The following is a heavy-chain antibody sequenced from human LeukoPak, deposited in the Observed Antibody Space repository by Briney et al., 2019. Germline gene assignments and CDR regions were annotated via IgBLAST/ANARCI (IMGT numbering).Heavy chain of an antibody. Sequence: GGSLRLSCSASGYTFSEYWLLGVRQAPAKGRAWVGNIRQDDSEKNYVDSVKGRFTISRDNAKFSLYLQMNSLRAEDTAIYYCATDRKVGTWDPRFNYCGQGTLVTVSS. CDR1: GYTFSEYW. CDR2: IRQDDSEK. J-gene: IGHJ4*02. D-gene: IGHD4-23*01. CDR3: ATDRKVGTWDPRFNY. V-gene: IGHV3-7*01.